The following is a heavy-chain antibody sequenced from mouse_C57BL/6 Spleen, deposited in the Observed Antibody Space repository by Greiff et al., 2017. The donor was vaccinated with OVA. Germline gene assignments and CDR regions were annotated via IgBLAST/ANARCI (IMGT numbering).Heavy chain of an antibody. CDR3: ACYDGYFYAIDY. V-gene: IGHV1-26*01. CDR2: INPNNGGT. J-gene: IGHJ4*01. D-gene: IGHD2-3*01. Sequence: EVQLQQSGPELVKPGASVKISCKASGYTFTDYYMNWVKQSHGKSLEWIGDINPNNGGTSYNQKFKGKATLIVDKSSSTAYMELRSLTSEDSAVYFCACYDGYFYAIDYWGQGTSVTVSS. CDR1: GYTFTDYY.